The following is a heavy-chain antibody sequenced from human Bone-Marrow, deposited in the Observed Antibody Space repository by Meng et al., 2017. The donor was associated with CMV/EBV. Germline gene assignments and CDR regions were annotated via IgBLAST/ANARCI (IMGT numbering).Heavy chain of an antibody. Sequence: SETLSLTCTVSGASVSSGTYFWDWIRQPPGNGLEWIGSISYGGRIYYNSSLMSRVSIFEDMSRSQFTLRLSSVTAADTAIYYCARIFPSDYYKYTMDVWGQGTSVTVSS. D-gene: IGHD2-21*02. CDR2: ISYGGRI. V-gene: IGHV4-39*06. J-gene: IGHJ6*02. CDR3: ARIFPSDYYKYTMDV. CDR1: GASVSSGTYF.